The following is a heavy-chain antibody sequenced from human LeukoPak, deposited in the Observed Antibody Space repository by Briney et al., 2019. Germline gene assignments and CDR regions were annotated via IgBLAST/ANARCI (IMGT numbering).Heavy chain of an antibody. J-gene: IGHJ3*02. D-gene: IGHD5-18*01. V-gene: IGHV3-23*01. CDR1: GFTFSSYA. Sequence: PGGSLRLSCAASGFTFSSYAMSWVRQAPGKGLEWVSAISGSGGSTYYADSVKGRFTISRDNSKNTLYLQMNSLRAEDTAVYYCASRLIYSYDLPDDAFDIWGQGTMVTVSS. CDR2: ISGSGGST. CDR3: ASRLIYSYDLPDDAFDI.